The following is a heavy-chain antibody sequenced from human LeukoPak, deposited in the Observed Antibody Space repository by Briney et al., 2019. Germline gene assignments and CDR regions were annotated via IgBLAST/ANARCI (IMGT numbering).Heavy chain of an antibody. Sequence: PGGSLRLSCAASRFTFSSYGMHWVRQAPGKGLEWVSVLYTGGGTDHADSVKGRFTISRDNSKNTLSLQMNSLRVEDTAIYYCTRSGYRHPYHFDSWGQGTLVIVSS. CDR1: RFTFSSYG. CDR2: LYTGGGT. J-gene: IGHJ4*02. V-gene: IGHV3-53*01. CDR3: TRSGYRHPYHFDS. D-gene: IGHD3-22*01.